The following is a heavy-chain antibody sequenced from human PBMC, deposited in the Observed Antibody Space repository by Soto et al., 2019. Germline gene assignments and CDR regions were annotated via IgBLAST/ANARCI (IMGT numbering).Heavy chain of an antibody. Sequence: VRALRLSCVASGFTVSSKCRSWIRQATGKGLEWVSLIQSGGPTYYADSVKGRFTIARDTSENTLHLQMDSLRAEDTAVYYCARDYVLCGGRRCYGVTVDVGGKGTTVTVPS. CDR3: ARDYVLCGGRRCYGVTVDV. CDR1: GFTVSSKC. CDR2: IQSGGPT. D-gene: IGHD2-15*01. J-gene: IGHJ6*03. V-gene: IGHV3-66*01.